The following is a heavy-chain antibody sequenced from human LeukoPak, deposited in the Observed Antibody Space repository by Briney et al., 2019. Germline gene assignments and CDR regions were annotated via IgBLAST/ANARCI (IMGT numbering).Heavy chain of an antibody. CDR2: IYSGGST. V-gene: IGHV3-53*01. CDR1: GFTACSDY. CDR3: ARDRHDYGMDV. Sequence: GGSLRLSCAASGFTACSDYMTWVRQAPGKGLEWVSVIYSGGSTYYADSVKGRFTISRDNSKNTLYLQMNSLRAEDTAVYYCARDRHDYGMDVWGQGTTVTVSS. J-gene: IGHJ6*02.